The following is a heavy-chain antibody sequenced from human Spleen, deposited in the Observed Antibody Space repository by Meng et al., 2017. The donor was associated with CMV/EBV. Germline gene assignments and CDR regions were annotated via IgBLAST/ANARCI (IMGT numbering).Heavy chain of an antibody. Sequence: ASVKVSCKASGYTFTNYFMHWVRQAPGQGLEWMGLIIPSGGSTSQAQKFQGRVTMTRDTSTSTVYLELSSLRSEDTAVYYCARGIEYSRSHFVYWGQGTLVTVSS. J-gene: IGHJ4*02. D-gene: IGHD6-6*01. CDR1: GYTFTNYF. CDR3: ARGIEYSRSHFVY. CDR2: IIPSGGST. V-gene: IGHV1-46*01.